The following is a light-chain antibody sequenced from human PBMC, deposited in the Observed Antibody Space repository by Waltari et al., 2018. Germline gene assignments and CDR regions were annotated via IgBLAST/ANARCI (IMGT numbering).Light chain of an antibody. V-gene: IGKV3-20*01. CDR1: HSISNNF. CDR3: QQYGNSPIT. Sequence: EIVLTQSPGTLSSSPGESATLSCRASHSISNNFLAWYQQRPGQSPRRLMYSISNRAPGIPDRFWGSGSGTDFTLTISRLEPEDFAVYYCQQYGNSPITFGQGTRL. CDR2: SIS. J-gene: IGKJ5*01.